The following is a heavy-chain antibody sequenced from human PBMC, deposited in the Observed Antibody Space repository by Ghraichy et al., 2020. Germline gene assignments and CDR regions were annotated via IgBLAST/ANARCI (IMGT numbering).Heavy chain of an antibody. J-gene: IGHJ6*02. CDR2: IIPIFGTA. Sequence: SVKVSCKGSGGTFNTYAVYWVRQAPEQGLEWMGGIIPIFGTANYAQRFQGRVRITADESTSTAYMELSRLRSEDTAVYYCAVVSFGVVRGRPGYFYYYGMDVWGQGTTVTVSS. V-gene: IGHV1-69*13. CDR1: GGTFNTYA. CDR3: AVVSFGVVRGRPGYFYYYGMDV. D-gene: IGHD3-3*01.